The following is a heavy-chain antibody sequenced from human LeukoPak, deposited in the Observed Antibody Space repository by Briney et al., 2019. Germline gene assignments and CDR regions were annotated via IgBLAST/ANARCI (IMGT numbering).Heavy chain of an antibody. CDR2: IYYSGST. CDR3: ARLFYDSRGYYWFDP. Sequence: SETLSLTCTVSGVSIRSSSYYWGWVRQPPGKGLEWIGSIYYSGSTYDNPSLKSRVTISVDTSKNQFSLKLSSVTGADTAVYYCARLFYDSRGYYWFDPWGQGTQVTVSS. D-gene: IGHD3-22*01. J-gene: IGHJ5*02. CDR1: GVSIRSSSYY. V-gene: IGHV4-39*01.